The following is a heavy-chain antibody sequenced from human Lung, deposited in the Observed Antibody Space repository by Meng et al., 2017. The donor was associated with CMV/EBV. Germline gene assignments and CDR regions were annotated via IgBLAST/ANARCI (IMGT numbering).Heavy chain of an antibody. CDR3: AKGGWSKPPKWL. D-gene: IGHD2-8*02. J-gene: IGHJ4*02. V-gene: IGHV3-23*01. CDR2: ISGSGGST. CDR1: GFTFSSYA. Sequence: PCAASGFTFSSYAMSWVRQAPGKGLEWVSAISGSGGSTYYADSVKGRFTISRDNSKNTLYLQMNSLRAEDTAVYYCAKGGWSKPPKWLWGQGTLVTVSS.